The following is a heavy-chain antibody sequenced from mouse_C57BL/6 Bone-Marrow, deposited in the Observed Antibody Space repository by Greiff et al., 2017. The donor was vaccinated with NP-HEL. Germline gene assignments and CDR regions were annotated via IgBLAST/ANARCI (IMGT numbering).Heavy chain of an antibody. CDR3: ARDDGYPCAY. CDR2: SRNKANDYTT. V-gene: IGHV7-1*01. CDR1: GFTFSDFY. J-gene: IGHJ3*01. Sequence: EVKLMESGGGLVQSGRSLRLSCATSGFTFSDFYMEWVRQAPGKGLEWIAASRNKANDYTTEYSASVKGRFIVSRDTSQSILYLQMNALRAEDTAIYYCARDDGYPCAYWGQGTLVTVSA. D-gene: IGHD2-2*01.